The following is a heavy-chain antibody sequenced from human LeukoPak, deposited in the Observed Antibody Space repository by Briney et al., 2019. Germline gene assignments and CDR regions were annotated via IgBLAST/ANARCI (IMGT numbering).Heavy chain of an antibody. Sequence: KTGGSLRLSCAASGFTFSDYYMSWIRQAPGKGLKWVSYISSSSYTNYADSVKGRFTISRDNAKNSLYLQVNSLRAEDTAVYYCARFGVPYGVDVWGQGTTVTVSS. CDR1: GFTFSDYY. J-gene: IGHJ6*02. CDR3: ARFGVPYGVDV. D-gene: IGHD3-16*01. V-gene: IGHV3-11*06. CDR2: ISSSSYT.